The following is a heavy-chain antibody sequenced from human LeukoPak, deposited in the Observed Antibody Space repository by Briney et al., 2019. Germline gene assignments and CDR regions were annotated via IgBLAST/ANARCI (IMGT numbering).Heavy chain of an antibody. V-gene: IGHV3-23*01. J-gene: IGHJ4*02. CDR2: ISRSGGST. CDR1: GFTFSSYA. D-gene: IGHD3-16*01. Sequence: GGPLRLSCVASGFTFSSYAMSWVRQAPGKGLEWVSGISRSGGSTYYADSVKGRFTVSRDNSKNTLYLQMNSLRVEDTAVYYCARDSRSFIVMITEPRKNLVDYWGQGTLVTVSS. CDR3: ARDSRSFIVMITEPRKNLVDY.